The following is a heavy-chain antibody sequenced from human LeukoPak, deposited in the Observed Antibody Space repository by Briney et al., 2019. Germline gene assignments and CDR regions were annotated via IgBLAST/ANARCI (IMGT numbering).Heavy chain of an antibody. Sequence: GGSLRLSCAAPGFTFSSYGMHWVRQAPGKGLEWVAVIWYDGSNKYYPDSVQGRFTISRDNSKNTLYLQVNSLRAEDTAVYYCARDRSMSGWYIDLWGRGTLVTVSS. J-gene: IGHJ2*01. CDR2: IWYDGSNK. V-gene: IGHV3-33*01. CDR1: GFTFSSYG. CDR3: ARDRSMSGWYIDL. D-gene: IGHD2/OR15-2a*01.